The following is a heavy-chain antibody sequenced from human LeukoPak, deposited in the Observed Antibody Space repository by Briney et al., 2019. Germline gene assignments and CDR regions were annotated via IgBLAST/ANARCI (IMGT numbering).Heavy chain of an antibody. D-gene: IGHD2-2*01. V-gene: IGHV4-34*01. CDR3: ARGLGCSSTSCYLGAMNAFDI. CDR2: INHSGST. CDR1: GGSFSGYY. Sequence: SETLSLTCAVYGGSFSGYYWSWIRQPPGKGLGWIGEINHSGSTNYNPSLKSRVTISVDTSKNQFSLKLSSVTAADTAVYYCARGLGCSSTSCYLGAMNAFDIWGQGTMVTVSS. J-gene: IGHJ3*02.